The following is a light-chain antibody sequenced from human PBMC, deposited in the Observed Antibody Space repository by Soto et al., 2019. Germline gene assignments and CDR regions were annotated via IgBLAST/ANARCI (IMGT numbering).Light chain of an antibody. CDR3: SAYRRGIIV. Sequence: QSALTQPPSASGSPGQSLTISCTGTSSDVGFYNFVSWYQQRPGKAPKLVIYEVTKRPSGVPDRLSGSKSGNTASLTISGLQAEDEAAYYCSAYRRGIIVFGGGTKVTVL. J-gene: IGLJ2*01. CDR2: EVT. V-gene: IGLV2-18*02. CDR1: SSDVGFYNF.